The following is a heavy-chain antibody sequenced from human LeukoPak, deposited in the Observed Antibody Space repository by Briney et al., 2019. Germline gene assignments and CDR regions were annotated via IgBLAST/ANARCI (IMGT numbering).Heavy chain of an antibody. CDR3: AKLWRGSYPRYFDY. D-gene: IGHD1-26*01. V-gene: IGHV3-23*01. CDR1: GFTFRNYA. Sequence: GGSLRLSCAASGFTFRNYAISWVRQAPGKGLEWVSVITDSGGTTFYADSVKGRFTISRDNSKNTLYLQMNSLSAEDSAIYYCAKLWRGSYPRYFDYWGQGALVTVSS. CDR2: ITDSGGTT. J-gene: IGHJ4*02.